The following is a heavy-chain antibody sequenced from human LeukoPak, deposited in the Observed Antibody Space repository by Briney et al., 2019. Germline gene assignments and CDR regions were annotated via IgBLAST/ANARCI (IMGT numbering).Heavy chain of an antibody. CDR3: AKDCATPCEGVGGNY. V-gene: IGHV1-58*01. D-gene: IGHD1-26*01. CDR1: GFTFTSSA. CDR2: IVVGSGNT. Sequence: GASVKVSCKASGFTFTSSAVQWVRQARGQRLEWIGWIVVGSGNTNYAQKFQERVTITRDMSTSLVYMELSSLRSEDTALYYCAKDCATPCEGVGGNYWGQGTLVTVSS. J-gene: IGHJ4*02.